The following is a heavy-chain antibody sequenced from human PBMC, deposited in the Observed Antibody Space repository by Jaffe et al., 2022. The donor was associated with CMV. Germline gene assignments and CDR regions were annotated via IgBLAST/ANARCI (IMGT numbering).Heavy chain of an antibody. J-gene: IGHJ3*02. CDR1: GGSISSSNW. CDR3: ARHKSHLGIVVTRRDAFDI. V-gene: IGHV4-4*02. D-gene: IGHD7-27*01. CDR2: IYHSGST. Sequence: QVQLQESGPGLVKPSGTLSLTCAVSGGSISSSNWWSWVRQPPGKGLEWIGEIYHSGSTNYNPSLKSRVTISVDKSKNQFSLKLSSVTAADTAVYYCARHKSHLGIVVTRRDAFDIWGQGTMVTVSS.